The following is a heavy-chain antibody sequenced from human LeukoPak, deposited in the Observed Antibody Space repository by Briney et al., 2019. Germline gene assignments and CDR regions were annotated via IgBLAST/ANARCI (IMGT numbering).Heavy chain of an antibody. CDR3: ARHYGNYLRLGFDP. D-gene: IGHD4-11*01. CDR2: IYYSGST. J-gene: IGHJ5*02. V-gene: IGHV4-39*01. CDR1: GGSISSGDYY. Sequence: SQTLSLTCTVSGGSISSGDYYWGWIRQPPGKGLEWIGSIYYSGSTYYNPSLKSRVTISADTSKNQFSLKLSSVTAADTAVYYCARHYGNYLRLGFDPWGQGTLVTVSS.